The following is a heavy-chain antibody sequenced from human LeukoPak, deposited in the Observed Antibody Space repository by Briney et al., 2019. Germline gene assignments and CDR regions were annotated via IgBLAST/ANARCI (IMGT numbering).Heavy chain of an antibody. CDR3: AKDLSGGYRNGPFDY. V-gene: IGHV3-9*03. CDR2: ISWNSGSI. D-gene: IGHD3-22*01. J-gene: IGHJ4*02. Sequence: GGSLRLSCAASGFTFDDYAMHWVRQAPGKGLEWVSGISWNSGSIGYADSVKGRFTISRDNAKNSLYLQMNSLRAEDMALYYCAKDLSGGYRNGPFDYWGQGTLVTVSS. CDR1: GFTFDDYA.